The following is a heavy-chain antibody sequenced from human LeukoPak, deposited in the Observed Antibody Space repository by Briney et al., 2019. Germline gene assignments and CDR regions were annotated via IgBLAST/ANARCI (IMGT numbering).Heavy chain of an antibody. CDR3: ARLWGYCSGGSCYSTPY. J-gene: IGHJ4*02. D-gene: IGHD2-15*01. V-gene: IGHV3-48*02. CDR1: GFTFSRYS. Sequence: GGSLRLSCAASGFTFSRYSMNWVRQAPGKGLEWVSYIGSSGGTIYYADSVMGRFTISRDNAKNSLYLQMNSLRDEDTAVYYCARLWGYCSGGSCYSTPYWGQGTLVTVSS. CDR2: IGSSGGTI.